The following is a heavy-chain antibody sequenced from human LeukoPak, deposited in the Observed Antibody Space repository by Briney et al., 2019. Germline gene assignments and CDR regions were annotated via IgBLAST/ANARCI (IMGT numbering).Heavy chain of an antibody. Sequence: GASVKVSCKASGGTFSSYAISWVRQAPGQGLEWMGGIIPIFGTANYAQKFQGRVTITADESTSTAYMELSSLRSEDTAVYYCARGDYYDSSGAKNFDYWGQGTLVTVSS. CDR3: ARGDYYDSSGAKNFDY. V-gene: IGHV1-69*13. CDR1: GGTFSSYA. D-gene: IGHD3-22*01. J-gene: IGHJ4*02. CDR2: IIPIFGTA.